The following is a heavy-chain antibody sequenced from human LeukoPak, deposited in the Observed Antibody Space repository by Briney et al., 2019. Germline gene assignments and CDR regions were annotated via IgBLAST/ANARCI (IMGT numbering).Heavy chain of an antibody. CDR3: ATFVVVTATFDY. CDR1: GGSISSSSYY. V-gene: IGHV4-39*01. Sequence: PSETLSLTCTVSGGSISSSSYYWGWIRQPPGKGLEWIGSICYSGSTYYDPSLKSRVTISVDTSKSQFSLKLSSVTAADTAVYYCATFVVVTATFDYWGQGTLVTVSS. CDR2: ICYSGST. J-gene: IGHJ4*02. D-gene: IGHD2-21*02.